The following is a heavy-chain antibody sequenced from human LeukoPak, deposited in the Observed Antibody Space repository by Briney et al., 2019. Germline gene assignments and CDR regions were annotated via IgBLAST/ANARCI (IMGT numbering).Heavy chain of an antibody. CDR2: ISYGEGT. V-gene: IGHV4-31*03. CDR3: ATADWESFYFDS. D-gene: IGHD1-26*01. J-gene: IGHJ4*02. Sequence: SETLSLTCTVSGGSVSRGGYYWNWIRQHTGKGLEWIGLISYGEGTYYNPSLMSRITISVDRSQNQFSLKMRDVTAADTAVYFCATADWESFYFDSWGQGVLVAVSS. CDR1: GGSVSRGGYY.